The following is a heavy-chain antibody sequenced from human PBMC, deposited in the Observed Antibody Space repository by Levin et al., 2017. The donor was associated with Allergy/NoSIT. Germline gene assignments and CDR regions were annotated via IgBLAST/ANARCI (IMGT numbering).Heavy chain of an antibody. CDR3: ARNDFGDYMYYFDY. J-gene: IGHJ4*02. CDR2: VDPSDSYT. CDR1: GYSFASYW. V-gene: IGHV5-10-1*01. D-gene: IGHD4-17*01. Sequence: GESLKISCKGSGYSFASYWISWVRQMPGKGLEWMGMVDPSDSYTYYSPSFQGHVTISADKSISTAYLQWSSLKASDTAMYYCARNDFGDYMYYFDYWGQGSLVTVSS.